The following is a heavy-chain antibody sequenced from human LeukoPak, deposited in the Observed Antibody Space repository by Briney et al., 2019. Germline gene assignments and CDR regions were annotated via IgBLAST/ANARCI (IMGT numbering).Heavy chain of an antibody. CDR2: INHSGST. Sequence: NPSQTLSLTCTVSGGSISSGASDWGWIRQHPKRGLEWVGYINHSGSTYYNPSLGSRVTMSVDTSKNQFSLKLSSVTAADSAAYYCARAARQGFTMIVVPFFYFDLWGRGTLVTVSS. D-gene: IGHD3-22*01. J-gene: IGHJ2*01. CDR3: ARAARQGFTMIVVPFFYFDL. V-gene: IGHV4-31*03. CDR1: GGSISSGASD.